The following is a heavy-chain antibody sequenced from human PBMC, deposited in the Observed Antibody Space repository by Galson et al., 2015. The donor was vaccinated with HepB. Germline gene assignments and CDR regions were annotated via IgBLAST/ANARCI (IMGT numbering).Heavy chain of an antibody. CDR1: GFTFSSYA. CDR2: ISGSGSST. Sequence: SLRLSCAASGFTFSSYAMSWVRQAPGKGLEWVSAISGSGSSTYYAGSVKGRFTISRDNSKNTLYLQMNSLRAEDTAVYYCAKTLVLSWQGRPFAFDYWGQGTLVTVSS. CDR3: AKTLVLSWQGRPFAFDY. D-gene: IGHD6-13*01. V-gene: IGHV3-23*01. J-gene: IGHJ4*02.